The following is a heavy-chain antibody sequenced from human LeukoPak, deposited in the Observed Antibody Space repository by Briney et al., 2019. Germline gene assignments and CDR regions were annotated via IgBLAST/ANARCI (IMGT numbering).Heavy chain of an antibody. CDR2: IYHSGST. CDR3: AYSTVVTRGYY. Sequence: SGTLSLTCAVSGGSISSSNWWSWVRQPPGKGLEWIGEIYHSGSTNYNPSLKSRVTISVDTSKNQFSLKLSSVTAADTAVYYCAYSTVVTRGYYWGQGTLVTVSS. D-gene: IGHD4-23*01. V-gene: IGHV4-4*02. CDR1: GGSISSSNW. J-gene: IGHJ4*02.